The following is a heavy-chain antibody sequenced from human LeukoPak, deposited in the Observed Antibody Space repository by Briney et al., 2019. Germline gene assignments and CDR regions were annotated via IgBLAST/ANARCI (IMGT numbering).Heavy chain of an antibody. CDR1: GFTFSSYS. V-gene: IGHV3-21*01. J-gene: IGHJ3*02. CDR3: ARGWDIVVVVASPGAFDI. Sequence: GGSLRLSCAASGFTFSSYSMNSVRQAPGEGLEWGSTISSSSSYIYYADSVKGRFTISRDNAKNSLYLQMNSLRAEDTAVYYRARGWDIVVVVASPGAFDIWGQGTMVTVSS. D-gene: IGHD2-15*01. CDR2: ISSSSSYI.